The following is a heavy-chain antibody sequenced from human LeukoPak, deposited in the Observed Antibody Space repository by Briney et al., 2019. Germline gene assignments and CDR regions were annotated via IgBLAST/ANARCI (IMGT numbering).Heavy chain of an antibody. CDR1: GFTFSSYS. D-gene: IGHD3-10*01. CDR2: ISSSSSYI. V-gene: IGHV3-21*01. CDR3: ARELNSDYYGSGSFDY. J-gene: IGHJ4*02. Sequence: GGSLRLSCAASGFTFSSYSMNWVRQGPGKGLEWVSSISSSSSYIYYADSVKGRFTISRDNAKNSLYLQMNSLRAEDTAVYYCARELNSDYYGSGSFDYWGQGTLVTVSS.